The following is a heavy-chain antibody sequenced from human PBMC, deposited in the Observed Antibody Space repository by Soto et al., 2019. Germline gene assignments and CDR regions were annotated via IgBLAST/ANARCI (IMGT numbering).Heavy chain of an antibody. D-gene: IGHD1-26*01. Sequence: QVQLEQSGAEVKKPGSSVKVSCKASGGTFRTAAVSWVRQAPGQGLEWMGGIMPVFRTPDYAQKFHGRGTMTADECTITAYMELSCLRPDETAGHYCERGNARRRIGGNHCYVLDVWGQGTTITVSS. CDR2: IMPVFRTP. V-gene: IGHV1-69*12. CDR3: ERGNARRRIGGNHCYVLDV. CDR1: GGTFRTAA. J-gene: IGHJ6*02.